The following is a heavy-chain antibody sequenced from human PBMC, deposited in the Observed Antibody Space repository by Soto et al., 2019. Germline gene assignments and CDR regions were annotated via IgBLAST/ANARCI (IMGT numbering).Heavy chain of an antibody. J-gene: IGHJ6*02. CDR1: GGTFSSYA. CDR3: ASPLSYYYGSGSYYTPLRLYYYYGMDV. CDR2: IIPIFGTA. V-gene: IGHV1-69*13. D-gene: IGHD3-10*01. Sequence: GASVKVSCKASGGTFSSYAISWVRQAPGQGLEWMGGIIPIFGTANYAQKFQGRVTITADESTSTAYMELSSLRSEDTAVYYCASPLSYYYGSGSYYTPLRLYYYYGMDVWGQGTTVTVS.